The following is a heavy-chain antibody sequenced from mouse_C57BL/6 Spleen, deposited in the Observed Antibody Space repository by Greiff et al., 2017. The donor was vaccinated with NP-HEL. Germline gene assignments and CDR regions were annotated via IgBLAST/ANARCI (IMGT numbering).Heavy chain of an antibody. CDR2: LDPSDSYT. Sequence: QVQLQQPGAELVKPGASVKLSCKASGYTFTSYWMQWVKQRPGQGLEWIGELDPSDSYTHYNQKFQGKATLTVDTSSSTAYMQLSSLTSEDSAVYYCARSNYGNPDYWGQGTTLTVSS. V-gene: IGHV1-50*01. J-gene: IGHJ2*01. CDR3: ARSNYGNPDY. D-gene: IGHD2-1*01. CDR1: GYTFTSYW.